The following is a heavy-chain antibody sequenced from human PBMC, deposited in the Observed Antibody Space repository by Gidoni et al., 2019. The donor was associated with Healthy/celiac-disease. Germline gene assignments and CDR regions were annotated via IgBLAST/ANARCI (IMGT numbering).Heavy chain of an antibody. V-gene: IGHV3-30*04. CDR1: GFTFSSHA. Sequence: QVQLVESGGGVVQPGRSLRLSCQASGFTFSSHAMHWVRTAPGKGLEWVAVISYDGSNKYYADSVKGRFTISRDNSKNTLYLQMNSLRAEDTAVYYCASLAVAGNSNRFDIWGQGTMVTVSS. CDR2: ISYDGSNK. CDR3: ASLAVAGNSNRFDI. J-gene: IGHJ3*02. D-gene: IGHD6-19*01.